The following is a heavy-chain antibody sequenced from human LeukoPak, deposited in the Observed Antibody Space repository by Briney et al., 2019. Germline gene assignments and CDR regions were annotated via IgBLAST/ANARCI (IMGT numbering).Heavy chain of an antibody. D-gene: IGHD3-22*01. J-gene: IGHJ4*02. V-gene: IGHV3-73*01. CDR2: VRSKADSYAT. Sequence: PGGSLRLSCVASGFTFSGSAIHWVRQASGKGLEWVGRVRSKADSYATAYTASMKGRFIISRDDSKNTAYLQMNSLRAEDTAVYYCARDPPLSRWAMIVVAYYFDYWGQGTLVTVSS. CDR1: GFTFSGSA. CDR3: ARDPPLSRWAMIVVAYYFDY.